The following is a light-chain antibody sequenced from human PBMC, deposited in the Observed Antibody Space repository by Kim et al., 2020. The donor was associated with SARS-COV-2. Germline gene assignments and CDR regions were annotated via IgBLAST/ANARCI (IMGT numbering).Light chain of an antibody. CDR3: QQTSSAPRT. J-gene: IGKJ1*01. CDR2: DIF. V-gene: IGKV1-39*01. CDR1: QTITSH. Sequence: DIQMTQSPSSLSASVGDRVTITCRASQTITSHLHWYQHKPGEAPKLLIYDIFSLQSGVPSRFTGSGSETDFTLTITSLQPEDFATYYCQQTSSAPRTFGQGTKVDIK.